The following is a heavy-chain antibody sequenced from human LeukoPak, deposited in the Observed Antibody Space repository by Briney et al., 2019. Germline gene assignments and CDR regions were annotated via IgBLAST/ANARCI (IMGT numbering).Heavy chain of an antibody. V-gene: IGHV4-59*12. CDR1: GGSISGYY. Sequence: SETLSLTCTVSGGSISGYYWSWIRQPPGKVLEWIGYIHYSGNTNYNPSLKSRVTMSVDTSKNQFSLKLSSVTAADTAVYYCARDLGGWRIYFDYWGQGTLVTVSS. CDR3: ARDLGGWRIYFDY. CDR2: IHYSGNT. D-gene: IGHD6-19*01. J-gene: IGHJ4*02.